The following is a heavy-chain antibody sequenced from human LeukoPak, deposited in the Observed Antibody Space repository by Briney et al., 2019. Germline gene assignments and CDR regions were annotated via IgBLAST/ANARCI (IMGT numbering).Heavy chain of an antibody. CDR2: INPSGGST. CDR1: GYTFTSYY. V-gene: IGHV1-46*01. CDR3: ARDGGNSGYDWDYFDY. J-gene: IGHJ4*02. Sequence: ASVKVSCKASGYTFTSYYMHWVRHAPGQGLEWMGIINPSGGSTSYAQKFQGRVTMTRDTSTSTVYMELSSLRSEDTAVYYCARDGGNSGYDWDYFDYWGQGTLVTVSS. D-gene: IGHD5-12*01.